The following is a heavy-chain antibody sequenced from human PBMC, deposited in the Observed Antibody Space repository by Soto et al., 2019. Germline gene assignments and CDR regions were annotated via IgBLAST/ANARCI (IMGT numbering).Heavy chain of an antibody. V-gene: IGHV1-69*13. CDR3: ARGPHYYDSSGYYRTYYFDY. CDR1: GGTFSSYA. Sequence: SVKVSCKASGGTFSSYAISWVRQAPGQGLEWMGGIIPIFGTANYAQKFQGRVTITADESTSTAYMELSSLRSEGTAVYYCARGPHYYDSSGYYRTYYFDYWGQGTLVTVSS. CDR2: IIPIFGTA. D-gene: IGHD3-22*01. J-gene: IGHJ4*02.